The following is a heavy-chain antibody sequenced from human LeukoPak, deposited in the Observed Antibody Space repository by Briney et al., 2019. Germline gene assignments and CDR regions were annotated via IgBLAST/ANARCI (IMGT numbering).Heavy chain of an antibody. V-gene: IGHV3-33*01. Sequence: GGSLRLSCAASGFSFSSYGMHWVRQAPGKGLEWVAVIWYDGSKKYYADSVKGRLTISRDNSKNTLSLQMNSLSREDTAIYYCVRRGGSDGWGAFDIWGQGTVVTVSS. D-gene: IGHD5-24*01. J-gene: IGHJ3*02. CDR1: GFSFSSYG. CDR2: IWYDGSKK. CDR3: VRRGGSDGWGAFDI.